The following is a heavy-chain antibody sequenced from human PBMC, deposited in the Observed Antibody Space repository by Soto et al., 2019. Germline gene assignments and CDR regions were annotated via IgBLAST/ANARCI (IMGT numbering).Heavy chain of an antibody. CDR3: AKNWNWGSLVH. D-gene: IGHD7-27*01. CDR2: IYYGGST. J-gene: IGHJ4*02. Sequence: PSETLSLTCTVSGNSISTDYSSWIRQSPGKGLEWIGFIYYGGSTNYNPSLKSRVTISVDTPKNQFSLKLSSVTAADTAVYYCAKNWNWGSLVHWGQGTLVTVSS. CDR1: GNSISTDY. V-gene: IGHV4-59*08.